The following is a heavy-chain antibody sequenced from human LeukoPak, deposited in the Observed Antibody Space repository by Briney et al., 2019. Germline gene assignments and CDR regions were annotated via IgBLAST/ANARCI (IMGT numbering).Heavy chain of an antibody. CDR3: ARTKGMDV. CDR1: GYSFMNYG. J-gene: IGHJ6*02. V-gene: IGHV1-18*01. Sequence: ASVKVSCKASGYSFMNYGISWVRQAPGQGLDYMGWISPYNGGTNYAQIFQGRVTMTTDTSRSTAHMELRSLRSDDTAVYYCARTKGMDVWGQGTTVTVSS. CDR2: ISPYNGGT.